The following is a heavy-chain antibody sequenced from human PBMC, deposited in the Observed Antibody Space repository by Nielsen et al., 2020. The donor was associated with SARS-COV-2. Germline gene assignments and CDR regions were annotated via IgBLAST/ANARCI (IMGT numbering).Heavy chain of an antibody. Sequence: SQTLSLTCTVSGGSISSGGYSWSWIRQPPGKGLEWIGYIYHSGRTYYNPSLKSRVTISGDRSKNQFSLKLSSVTAADTAVYYCARGGRITFGGADDAFDIWGQGTMVTVSS. CDR2: IYHSGRT. D-gene: IGHD3-16*01. J-gene: IGHJ3*02. V-gene: IGHV4-30-2*01. CDR3: ARGGRITFGGADDAFDI. CDR1: GGSISSGGYS.